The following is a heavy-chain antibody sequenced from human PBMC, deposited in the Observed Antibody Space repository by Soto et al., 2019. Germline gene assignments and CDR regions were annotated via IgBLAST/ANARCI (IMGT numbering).Heavy chain of an antibody. D-gene: IGHD6-13*01. Sequence: GSLRLSCAASGFTFSSYAMSWVRQAPGKGLEWVSAISGSGGSTYYADSVKGRFTISRDNSKNTLYLQMNSLRAEDTAVYYCANLVAAAGFDYGMDVWGQGTTVTVSS. CDR2: ISGSGGST. CDR3: ANLVAAAGFDYGMDV. V-gene: IGHV3-23*01. CDR1: GFTFSSYA. J-gene: IGHJ6*02.